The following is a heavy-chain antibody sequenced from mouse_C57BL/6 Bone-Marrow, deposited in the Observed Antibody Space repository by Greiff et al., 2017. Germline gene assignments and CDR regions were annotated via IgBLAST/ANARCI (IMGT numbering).Heavy chain of an antibody. CDR1: GYTFTSYG. CDR3: ARYYYGWFAY. J-gene: IGHJ3*01. V-gene: IGHV1-81*01. D-gene: IGHD1-1*01. Sequence: QVQLQQSGAELARPGASVKLSCKASGYTFTSYGISWVKQRTGQGLEWIGEIYPRSGNTYYNEKFKGKATLTADKSSSTAYMELRSLTSEDSAVYFCARYYYGWFAYWGQGTLVTVSA. CDR2: IYPRSGNT.